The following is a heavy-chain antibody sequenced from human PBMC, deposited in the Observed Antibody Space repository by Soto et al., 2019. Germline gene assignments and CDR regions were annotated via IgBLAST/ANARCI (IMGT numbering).Heavy chain of an antibody. CDR1: GGAIRSYY. CDR2: IYYSGST. CDR3: ARDHTPGYFDY. V-gene: IGHV4-59*01. J-gene: IGHJ4*02. Sequence: PSGTLSLTFPVSGGAIRSYYLGWIRQPPGKGLEWIGYIYYSGSTNYNPSLKSRVTISVDTSKNQFSLKLSSVTAADTAVYYCARDHTPGYFDYWGQGTLVTVSS.